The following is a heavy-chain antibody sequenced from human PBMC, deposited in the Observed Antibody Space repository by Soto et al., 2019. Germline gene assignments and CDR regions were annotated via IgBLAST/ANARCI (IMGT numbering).Heavy chain of an antibody. D-gene: IGHD3-10*01. CDR2: ISSTGSYI. J-gene: IGHJ3*02. V-gene: IGHV3-21*01. CDR3: ARDNRYYGSGSFYWRAFDI. CDR1: GFPFSTYN. Sequence: GGSLRLSCAASGFPFSTYNMNWVRQAPGKGLEWVSSISSTGSYIYYADSVKGRFTIARDNAKNSLFLQMNSLRAEDTSVYYCARDNRYYGSGSFYWRAFDIWAQGTMVTVSS.